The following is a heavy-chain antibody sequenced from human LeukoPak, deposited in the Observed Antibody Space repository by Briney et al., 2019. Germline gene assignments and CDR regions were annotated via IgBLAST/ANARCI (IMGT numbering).Heavy chain of an antibody. CDR2: ISGSVGST. V-gene: IGHV3-23*01. D-gene: IGHD6-19*01. J-gene: IGHJ4*02. CDR3: AKVDHRIAVAAAFDY. Sequence: GGSLRFSCAASGFTFSSYAMSGVRQAPGKELEGVSAISGSVGSTYYVDSVKGRFTISRDNSKNTLYLQMNSLRAEDTAVYYCAKVDHRIAVAAAFDYWGQGTLVTVSS. CDR1: GFTFSSYA.